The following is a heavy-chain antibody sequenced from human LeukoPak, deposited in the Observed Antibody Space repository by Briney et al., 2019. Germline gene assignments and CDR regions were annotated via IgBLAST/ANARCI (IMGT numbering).Heavy chain of an antibody. CDR3: ARGLREVEMDY. D-gene: IGHD4-17*01. J-gene: IGHJ4*02. CDR2: IYHSGST. CDR1: GYSISSGYY. Sequence: SETLSLTCTVSGYSISSGYYWGWIRQPPGKGLEWIGSIYHSGSTYYNPSLKSRVTISVDTSKNQFSLKLSSVTAADTAVYYCARGLREVEMDYWGQGTLVTVSS. V-gene: IGHV4-38-2*02.